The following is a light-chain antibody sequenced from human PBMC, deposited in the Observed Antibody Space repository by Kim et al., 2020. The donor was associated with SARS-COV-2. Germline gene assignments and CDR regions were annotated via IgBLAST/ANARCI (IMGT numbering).Light chain of an antibody. CDR1: KLGERY. Sequence: SYELTQPPSVSVSLGQTATITCSGHKLGERYACWYQQRPGQPPLLVIYQDDKRPSGIPDRFSGSSSGDTATLTISGTQAMDEADYFCQAWDSNPEKVFGGGTQLTVL. V-gene: IGLV3-1*01. J-gene: IGLJ3*02. CDR2: QDD. CDR3: QAWDSNPEKV.